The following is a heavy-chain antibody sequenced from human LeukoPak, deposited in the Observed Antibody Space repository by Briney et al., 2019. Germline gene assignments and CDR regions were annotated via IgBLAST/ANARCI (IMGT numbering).Heavy chain of an antibody. CDR2: ISSDTETI. V-gene: IGHV3-11*04. J-gene: IGHJ2*01. D-gene: IGHD6-6*01. Sequence: GGSLRLSCAASGFLVSDYYMSWIRQAPGKGLEWVSYISSDTETIYYADSVKGRFTISRDNAKNSLDLQMNSLRAEDTALYYCARSREYYFEVWGRGTPVTVSS. CDR1: GFLVSDYY. CDR3: ARSREYYFEV.